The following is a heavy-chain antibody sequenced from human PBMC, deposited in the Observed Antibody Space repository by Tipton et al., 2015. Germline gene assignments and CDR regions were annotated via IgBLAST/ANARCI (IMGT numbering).Heavy chain of an antibody. D-gene: IGHD3-16*01. Sequence: TLSLTCTVSGGSISGYYWSWIRQPPEKGLEWIGNIFYTGSTDYNPSLKSRVTISVDTSENYFSLSLTSVTAADTAVYYCARESQPTGEWGTSFDYWGLGTLVTVSS. CDR1: GGSISGYY. V-gene: IGHV4-59*01. J-gene: IGHJ4*02. CDR3: ARESQPTGEWGTSFDY. CDR2: IFYTGST.